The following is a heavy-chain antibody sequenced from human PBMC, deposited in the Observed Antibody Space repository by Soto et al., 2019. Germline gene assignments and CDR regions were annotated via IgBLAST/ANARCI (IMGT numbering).Heavy chain of an antibody. CDR2: VYHSGST. Sequence: SETLSLTCGVSGQSIRSGSYWGWIRQPPGKGLQWIGSVYHSGSTHYNPSLRSRVTISVDTSKNYFSLRLTSVTAADTAIYYCARNRTGALFDYWGQGAPVTVSP. D-gene: IGHD1-26*01. J-gene: IGHJ4*02. CDR1: GQSIRSGSY. V-gene: IGHV4-38-2*01. CDR3: ARNRTGALFDY.